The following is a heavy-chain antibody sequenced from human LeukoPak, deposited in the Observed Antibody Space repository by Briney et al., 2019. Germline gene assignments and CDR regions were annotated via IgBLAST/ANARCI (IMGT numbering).Heavy chain of an antibody. CDR2: ISGSGGST. V-gene: IGHV3-23*01. J-gene: IGHJ4*02. Sequence: GGSLRLSCAASGFTFSSYAMSWVRQAPGKGLEWVSAISGSGGSTYYADSVEGRFTTSRDNSKNTLYLQMNSLRAEDTAVYYCAKQYYYDSSGYYYRILFDYWGQGTLVTVSS. CDR1: GFTFSSYA. D-gene: IGHD3-22*01. CDR3: AKQYYYDSSGYYYRILFDY.